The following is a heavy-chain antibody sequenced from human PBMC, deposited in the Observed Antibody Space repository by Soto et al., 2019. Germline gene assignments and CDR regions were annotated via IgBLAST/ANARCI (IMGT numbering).Heavy chain of an antibody. J-gene: IGHJ4*02. Sequence: QAQLVESGGGVVQPGRSLRLSCAASGFTFSNSGMHWVRQAPGKGLEWVALISHDGNNKLYADSVKGRFTISRDNSKNTVYLQMNSLRTEDAAVYYCGKGGAGGTSCFYIDYWGQGTLVSVSS. CDR3: GKGGAGGTSCFYIDY. V-gene: IGHV3-30*18. CDR2: ISHDGNNK. D-gene: IGHD2-15*01. CDR1: GFTFSNSG.